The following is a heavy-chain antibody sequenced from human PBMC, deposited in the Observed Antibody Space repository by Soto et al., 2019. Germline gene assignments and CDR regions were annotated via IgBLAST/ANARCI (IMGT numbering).Heavy chain of an antibody. CDR3: ARGAAAGTFALFHY. CDR2: IIPIFGTA. Sequence: SVKVSCKASGGTFSSYAISWVRQAPGQGLEWMGGIIPIFGTANYAQKFQGRVTITADESTSTAYMELSSLRSEDTAVYYCARGAAAGTFALFHYWGQGTLVTVSS. D-gene: IGHD6-13*01. CDR1: GGTFSSYA. V-gene: IGHV1-69*13. J-gene: IGHJ4*02.